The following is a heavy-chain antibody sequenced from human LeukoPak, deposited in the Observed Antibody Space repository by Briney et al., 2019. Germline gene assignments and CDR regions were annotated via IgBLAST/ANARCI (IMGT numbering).Heavy chain of an antibody. V-gene: IGHV3-66*01. CDR1: GFTVSSNY. J-gene: IGHJ4*02. CDR2: IYSGGST. Sequence: PGGSLRLSCAASGFTVSSNYMSWVRQAPGKGLEWVSVIYSGGSTYYADSVKGRFTISRDNSKNTLYLQMNSLRAEDTAVYYCARDRRGYDILTGYYFLYFDYWGQGTLVAVLS. CDR3: ARDRRGYDILTGYYFLYFDY. D-gene: IGHD3-9*01.